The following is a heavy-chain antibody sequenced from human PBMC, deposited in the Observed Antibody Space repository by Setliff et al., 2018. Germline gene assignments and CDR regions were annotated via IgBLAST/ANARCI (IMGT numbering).Heavy chain of an antibody. D-gene: IGHD2-21*01. J-gene: IGHJ3*02. CDR1: GFTFSDHS. Sequence: PGGSLRLSCVASGFTFSDHSMNWVRQAPGKGLEWVASSSTTGRYRFYADSVEGRFTVSRDNTKNSLYLEMNGLRADDTAVSYCARGGGGHIVVATFDFDIWGQGTKVTVSS. CDR3: ARGGGGHIVVATFDFDI. CDR2: SSTTGRYR. V-gene: IGHV3-21*01.